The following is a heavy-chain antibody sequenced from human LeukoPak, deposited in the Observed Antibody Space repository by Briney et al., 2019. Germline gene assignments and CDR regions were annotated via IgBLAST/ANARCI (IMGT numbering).Heavy chain of an antibody. CDR3: ARPYYYDSSGYGN. J-gene: IGHJ4*02. V-gene: IGHV4-34*01. Sequence: PSGTLSLTCAVYGGSFSGYYWSWIRQPPGKGLEWIGEINHSGSTNYNPSLKSRVTISVDTSKNQFSLKLSSVTAADTAVYYCARPYYYDSSGYGNWGQGTLVTVSS. D-gene: IGHD3-22*01. CDR2: INHSGST. CDR1: GGSFSGYY.